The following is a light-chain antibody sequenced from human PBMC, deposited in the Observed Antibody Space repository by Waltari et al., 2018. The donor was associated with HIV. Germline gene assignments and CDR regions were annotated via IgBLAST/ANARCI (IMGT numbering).Light chain of an antibody. CDR2: WAS. Sequence: DIVMTPSTDSLTVSLGERAAINCTYSQSVLYSSNNKNYLAWYQQNPGQPPKVLVYWASTRESGVPDRFSGSGSGTDFTLPISSLQAEDVAVYYCQQYYNTPYSFGQGTKLEIK. J-gene: IGKJ2*03. CDR1: QSVLYSSNNKNY. CDR3: QQYYNTPYS. V-gene: IGKV4-1*01.